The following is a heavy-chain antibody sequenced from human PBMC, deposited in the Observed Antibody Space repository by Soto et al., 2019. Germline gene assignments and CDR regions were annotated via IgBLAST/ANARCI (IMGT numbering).Heavy chain of an antibody. CDR1: GGSISSYY. J-gene: IGHJ4*02. Sequence: SETLSLICTVSGGSISSYYWSWIRQPPGKGLEWIGYIYYSGSTNYNPSLKSRVTISVDTSKNQFSLKLSSVTAADTAVYYCARGGGYSYGPVDYWGQGTLVTVSS. D-gene: IGHD5-18*01. CDR2: IYYSGST. CDR3: ARGGGYSYGPVDY. V-gene: IGHV4-59*01.